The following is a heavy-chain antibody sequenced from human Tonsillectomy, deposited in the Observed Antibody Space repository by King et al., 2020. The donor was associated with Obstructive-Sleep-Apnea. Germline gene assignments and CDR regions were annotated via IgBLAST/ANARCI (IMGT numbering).Heavy chain of an antibody. Sequence: VQLVESGAEVKKPGASVKVSCKASGYTFTSYYMHWVRQAPGQGLEWMGIINPSGGSTSYAQKFQGRVTMTRDTSTSTVYMELSSLRSEDTAVYYCARELDYGASEGSYFDYWGQGTLVTVSS. J-gene: IGHJ4*02. CDR1: GYTFTSYY. V-gene: IGHV1-46*01. D-gene: IGHD4-17*01. CDR3: ARELDYGASEGSYFDY. CDR2: INPSGGST.